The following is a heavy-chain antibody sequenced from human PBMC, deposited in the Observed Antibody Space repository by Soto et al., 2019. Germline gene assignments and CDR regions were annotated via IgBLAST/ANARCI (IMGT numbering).Heavy chain of an antibody. Sequence: QVQLVQSGAEVKKPGSSVKVSCKASGGTFSSYAIRWVRQAPGQGLEWMGGIIPIFGTANYAQKFQGRVTITANECTSKAYRELRSLCSEDTAVYYSASKGYDRSGYAYYYYGMDVWGQGTTVTVAS. J-gene: IGHJ6*02. CDR2: IIPIFGTA. D-gene: IGHD3-22*01. CDR3: ASKGYDRSGYAYYYYGMDV. CDR1: GGTFSSYA. V-gene: IGHV1-69*01.